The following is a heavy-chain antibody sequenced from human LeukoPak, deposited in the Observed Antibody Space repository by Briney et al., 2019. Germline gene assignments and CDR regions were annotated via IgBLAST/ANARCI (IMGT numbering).Heavy chain of an antibody. CDR2: INPTGSST. CDR3: TRDNSVGDIAWWFDP. J-gene: IGHJ5*02. Sequence: ASVKVSCKASGYTFINNWMHWVRQAPGQGLEWMGLINPTGSSTLYAQKFQGRVTMTRGMSTSTDYMELSSLRSEDTAIYYCTRDNSVGDIAWWFDPWGQGTLVTVSS. CDR1: GYTFINNW. V-gene: IGHV1-46*01. D-gene: IGHD3-10*01.